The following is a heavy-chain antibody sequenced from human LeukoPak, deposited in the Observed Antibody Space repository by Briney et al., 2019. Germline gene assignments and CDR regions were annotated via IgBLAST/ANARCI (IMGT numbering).Heavy chain of an antibody. Sequence: PGGSLRLSCAASGFTFSNAWMSWVRQAPGKGLGWVGRIKSKTDGGTTDYAAPVKGRFTISRDDSKNTLYLQMNSLKTEDTAVYYCTTFLTYYFGSGSRNFDYWGQGTLVTVSS. CDR2: IKSKTDGGTT. J-gene: IGHJ4*02. CDR1: GFTFSNAW. D-gene: IGHD3-10*01. V-gene: IGHV3-15*01. CDR3: TTFLTYYFGSGSRNFDY.